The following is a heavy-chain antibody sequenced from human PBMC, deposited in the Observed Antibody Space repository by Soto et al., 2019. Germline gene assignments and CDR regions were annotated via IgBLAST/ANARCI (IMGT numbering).Heavy chain of an antibody. CDR1: GFTFSSYA. D-gene: IGHD3-22*01. J-gene: IGHJ5*02. CDR3: ARDPRALIVVVLNWFDP. CDR2: ISYDGSNK. V-gene: IGHV3-30-3*01. Sequence: QVQLVESGGGVVQPGRSLRLSCAASGFTFSSYAMHWVRQAPGKGLEWVAVISYDGSNKYYADSVKGRFTISRDNSKNXXYLQMNSLRAEDTAVYYCARDPRALIVVVLNWFDPWGQGTLVTVSS.